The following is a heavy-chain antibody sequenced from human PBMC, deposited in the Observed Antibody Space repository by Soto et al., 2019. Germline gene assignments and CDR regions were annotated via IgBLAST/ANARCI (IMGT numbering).Heavy chain of an antibody. Sequence: ESLKISCKGSGYNFSTYLIAWVRQMPGKGLEWMGIIYPDDSDTRYSPSFKGQVTMSADKSISTAYLQWSSLKASDTALYYCARQQSAVVTAPSVHWGQGTLVTVSS. J-gene: IGHJ4*02. CDR2: IYPDDSDT. V-gene: IGHV5-51*01. CDR1: GYNFSTYL. D-gene: IGHD5-18*01. CDR3: ARQQSAVVTAPSVH.